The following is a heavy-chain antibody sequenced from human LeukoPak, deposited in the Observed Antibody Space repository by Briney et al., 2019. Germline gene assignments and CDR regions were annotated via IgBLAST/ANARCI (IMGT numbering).Heavy chain of an antibody. D-gene: IGHD6-19*01. CDR1: GFTFSNAW. V-gene: IGHV3-15*01. CDR3: TTLTIVVAGN. Sequence: GGSLRLSCAASGFTFSNAWMNRVRQAPGKGLECIARIKSKSDGGTIDYAASVNGRFTTSRDDSTNTLYLQMNSLKSEDTAVYYCTTLTIVVAGNWGQGTLVTVSS. CDR2: IKSKSDGGTI. J-gene: IGHJ4*02.